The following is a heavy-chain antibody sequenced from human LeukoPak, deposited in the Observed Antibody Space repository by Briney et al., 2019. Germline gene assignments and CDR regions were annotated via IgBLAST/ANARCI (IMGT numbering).Heavy chain of an antibody. J-gene: IGHJ6*04. CDR2: MNPNSGNT. V-gene: IGHV1-8*02. CDR3: ARGSKGYYYGSGSYYMDV. CDR1: GYTFTGYY. Sequence: ASVTVSCKASGYTFTGYYMHWVRQAPGQGLEWMGWMNPNSGNTGYAQKFQGRVTMTRNTSISTAYMELSSLRSEDTAVYYCARGSKGYYYGSGSYYMDVWGKGTTVTISS. D-gene: IGHD3-10*01.